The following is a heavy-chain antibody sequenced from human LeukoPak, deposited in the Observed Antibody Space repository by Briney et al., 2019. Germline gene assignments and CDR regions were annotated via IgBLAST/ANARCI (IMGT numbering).Heavy chain of an antibody. Sequence: GESLKISCKGSGYTFTSQWIGWVRQMPGKGLEWMGIIYPSDSDTRYSPSFQGQVTISADKSISTAYLQWSSLKASDTAMYYCARQMARDADYWGQGTLVTVSS. CDR1: GYTFTSQW. V-gene: IGHV5-51*01. CDR2: IYPSDSDT. D-gene: IGHD5-24*01. CDR3: ARQMARDADY. J-gene: IGHJ4*02.